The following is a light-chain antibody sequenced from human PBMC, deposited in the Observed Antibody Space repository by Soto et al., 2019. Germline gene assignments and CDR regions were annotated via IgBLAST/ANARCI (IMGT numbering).Light chain of an antibody. CDR3: QQYNSYWT. CDR1: QSISSW. V-gene: IGKV1-5*03. Sequence: DIQMTQSPSTLSASVGDRVTITCRASQSISSWLAWYQQKPGKAPKLLIYKASSLESGVPSRFSGSGSGTEFTLTISSLQPDDFATYYCQQYNSYWTXGXX. J-gene: IGKJ1*01. CDR2: KAS.